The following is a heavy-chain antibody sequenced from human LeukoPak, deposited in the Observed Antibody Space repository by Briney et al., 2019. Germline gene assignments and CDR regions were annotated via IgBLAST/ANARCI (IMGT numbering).Heavy chain of an antibody. CDR3: ARDNSDYDYVWGSYRRFDY. Sequence: SETLSLTCTVSGGSISSYYWSWIRQPPGKGLEWIGYIYYSGSTNYNPSLKSRVTISVDTSKNQFSLKLSSVTAADTAVYYCARDNSDYDYVWGSYRRFDYWGQGTLVTVSS. J-gene: IGHJ4*02. V-gene: IGHV4-59*01. D-gene: IGHD3-16*02. CDR2: IYYSGST. CDR1: GGSISSYY.